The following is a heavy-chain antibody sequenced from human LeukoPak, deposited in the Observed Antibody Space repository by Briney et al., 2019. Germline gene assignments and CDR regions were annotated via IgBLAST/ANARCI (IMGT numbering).Heavy chain of an antibody. D-gene: IGHD3-22*01. CDR2: ISWNSGSI. CDR1: GFTFDDYA. J-gene: IGHJ3*02. CDR3: AKGRYYDSSGYIPHMGEDAFDI. V-gene: IGHV3-9*01. Sequence: GRSLRLSCAASGFTFDDYAMHWVRQAPGKGLEWVSGISWNSGSIGYADSVKGRFTISRDNAKNSLYLQMNSLRAEDTALYYCAKGRYYDSSGYIPHMGEDAFDIWGQGTMVTVSS.